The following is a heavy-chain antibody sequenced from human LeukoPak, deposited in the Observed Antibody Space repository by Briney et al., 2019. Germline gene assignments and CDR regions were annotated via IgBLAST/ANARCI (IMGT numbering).Heavy chain of an antibody. CDR3: ARDSGASGITFWYY. Sequence: ASVKVSCKASGYTFTGYYIHWVRQAPGQGLEWMGWSNPNSGGADYAQKFQGRVTMTRDTSISTAYMELSRLRSDDTAVYYCARDSGASGITFWYYWGQGTLVTVS. V-gene: IGHV1-2*02. CDR1: GYTFTGYY. J-gene: IGHJ4*02. CDR2: SNPNSGGA. D-gene: IGHD3-3*01.